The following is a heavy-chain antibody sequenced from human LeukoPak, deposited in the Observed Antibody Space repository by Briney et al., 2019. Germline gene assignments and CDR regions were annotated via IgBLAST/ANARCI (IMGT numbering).Heavy chain of an antibody. Sequence: ASVKVSCKASGGTFSSYAISWVRQAPGQGLEWMGRIILIFGTANYAQKFQGRVTITTDESTSTAYMELSSLRSEDTAVYYCARGDSSGWYMRWFDPWGQGTLVAVSS. CDR2: IILIFGTA. D-gene: IGHD6-19*01. CDR1: GGTFSSYA. J-gene: IGHJ5*02. V-gene: IGHV1-69*05. CDR3: ARGDSSGWYMRWFDP.